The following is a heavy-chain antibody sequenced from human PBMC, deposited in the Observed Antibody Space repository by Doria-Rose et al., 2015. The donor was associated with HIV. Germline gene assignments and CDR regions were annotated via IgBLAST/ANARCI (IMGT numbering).Heavy chain of an antibody. J-gene: IGHJ4*02. CDR3: ARIKSSRWYHKYYFDF. CDR1: GVSLSSPGMG. D-gene: IGHD6-13*01. V-gene: IGHV2-26*01. Sequence: QVTLKESGLVLVKPTETLTLTCTVSGVSLSSPGMGVSWIRQPPGKALEWLANIFSDDERSYKTSLKSRLNISRGTSKSQVVLTMTDMDPVDTATYYCARIKSSRWYHKYYFDFWGQGTLVIVSA. CDR2: IFSDDER.